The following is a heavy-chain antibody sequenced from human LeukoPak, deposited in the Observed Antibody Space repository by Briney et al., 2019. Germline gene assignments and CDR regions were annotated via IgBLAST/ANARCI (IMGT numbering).Heavy chain of an antibody. CDR1: GFPFSSYS. V-gene: IGHV3-21*01. Sequence: GSLRLSCAASGFPFSSYSMNWVRQAPGKGLEWVSSISSSSYIYYADSVKGRFTISRDNAKNSLYLQMNSLRAVDTAVYYCASGHIVATIRIWFDPWGQGTLVTVSS. CDR3: ASGHIVATIRIWFDP. D-gene: IGHD5-12*01. J-gene: IGHJ5*02. CDR2: ISSSSYI.